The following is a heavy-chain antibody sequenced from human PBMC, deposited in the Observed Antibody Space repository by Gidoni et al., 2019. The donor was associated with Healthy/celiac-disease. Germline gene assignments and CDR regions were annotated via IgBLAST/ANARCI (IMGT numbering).Heavy chain of an antibody. V-gene: IGHV3-15*01. CDR3: TTCTIFGVVTCFDY. CDR1: GFNFSNAW. J-gene: IGHJ4*02. CDR2: IKSKTDGGTT. D-gene: IGHD3-3*01. Sequence: EVQLVESGGGLVKPGGSLRLSCAASGFNFSNAWMSWVRQAPGKGLEWVGRIKSKTDGGTTDYAAPVKGRFTISRDDSKNTLYLQMNSLKTEDTAVYYCTTCTIFGVVTCFDYWGQGTLVTVSS.